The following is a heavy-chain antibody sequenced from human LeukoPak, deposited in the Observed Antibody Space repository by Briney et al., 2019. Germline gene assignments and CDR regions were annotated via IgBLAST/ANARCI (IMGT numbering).Heavy chain of an antibody. J-gene: IGHJ4*02. V-gene: IGHV3-21*04. Sequence: GGSLRLSCAASGFTFSAYYMSWVRQAPGKGLEWASSISSSSTYIKYADSVKGRVTISRDNSKNTLYLQMNSLRAEDTAVYYCAKDLARGYSYGYDGSGEVYDYWGQGTLVTVSS. CDR2: ISSSSTYI. CDR3: AKDLARGYSYGYDGSGEVYDY. D-gene: IGHD5-18*01. CDR1: GFTFSAYY.